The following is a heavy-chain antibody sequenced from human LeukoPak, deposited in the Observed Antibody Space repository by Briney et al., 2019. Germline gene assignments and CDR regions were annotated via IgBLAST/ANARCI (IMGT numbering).Heavy chain of an antibody. V-gene: IGHV4-34*01. D-gene: IGHD3-3*01. Sequence: ETLSLTCAVYGASFRAYYWSWIRQAPGKGLEWIGEINDSGHARYNASLKSRVTMSVDTSKIQFSLKLKSVTAADTAVYYCASSRDLYHDAFTSYWYFDVWGRGSLVTASS. J-gene: IGHJ2*01. CDR1: GASFRAYY. CDR3: ASSRDLYHDAFTSYWYFDV. CDR2: INDSGHA.